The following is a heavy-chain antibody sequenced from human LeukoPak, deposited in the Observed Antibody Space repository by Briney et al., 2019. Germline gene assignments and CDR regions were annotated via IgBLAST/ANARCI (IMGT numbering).Heavy chain of an antibody. D-gene: IGHD3-9*01. V-gene: IGHV4-59*01. J-gene: IGHJ6*03. Sequence: SETLSLTCAVSGSSISSFYWSWIRQPPGMGLEWIGYMYHSGSSNYNPSLKSRVTISVDTSKSQFSLRLSSVTPADTAVYYCARAGTYYNTLTGETYHYYYMDVWGKGTTVTVSS. CDR1: GSSISSFY. CDR3: ARAGTYYNTLTGETYHYYYMDV. CDR2: MYHSGSS.